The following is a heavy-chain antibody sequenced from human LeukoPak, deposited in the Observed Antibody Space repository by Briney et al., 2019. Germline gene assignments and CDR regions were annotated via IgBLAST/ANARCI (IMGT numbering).Heavy chain of an antibody. CDR2: IIPICGTA. CDR1: GGTFSSYA. V-gene: IGHV1-69*13. J-gene: IGHJ4*02. CDR3: ARGEVPPHYFDS. Sequence: SVKVSCKASGGTFSSYAISWVRQAPGQGLEWMGGIIPICGTANYAQRFQGRVTMTADESTTTAYMEVSSLRSEDTAVYYCARGEVPPHYFDSWGQGTLVTVSS.